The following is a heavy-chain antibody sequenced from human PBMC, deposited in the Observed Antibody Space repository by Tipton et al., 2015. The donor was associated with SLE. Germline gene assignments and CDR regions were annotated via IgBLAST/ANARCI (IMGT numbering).Heavy chain of an antibody. Sequence: QLVQSGAEVKKPGESLKISCKGSGYNFTTYWIGWVRQMPGKGLEWVSGISGSGGSTYYADSVKGRFTISRDNAKNSLYLQMNSLRAEDTAVYYCARDRGVAGTMEAFDIWGQGTMVTVSS. CDR3: ARDRGVAGTMEAFDI. CDR1: GYNFTTYW. D-gene: IGHD1-1*01. J-gene: IGHJ3*02. CDR2: ISGSGGST. V-gene: IGHV3-23*04.